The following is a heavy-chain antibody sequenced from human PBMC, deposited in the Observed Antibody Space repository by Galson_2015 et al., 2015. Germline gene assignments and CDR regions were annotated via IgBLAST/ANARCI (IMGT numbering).Heavy chain of an antibody. D-gene: IGHD2-15*01. CDR1: GFTFNNYA. CDR3: AKSVLGCSSGSCYYFDY. CDR2: ISGSGRTT. J-gene: IGHJ4*02. Sequence: SLRLSRAASGFTFNNYAMSWVRQAPGKGLEWVSAISGSGRTTFYADSVKGRFTISRDNSKTTVYLQMNSLRAEDTAVYYCAKSVLGCSSGSCYYFDYWGQGTLVTVSS. V-gene: IGHV3-23*01.